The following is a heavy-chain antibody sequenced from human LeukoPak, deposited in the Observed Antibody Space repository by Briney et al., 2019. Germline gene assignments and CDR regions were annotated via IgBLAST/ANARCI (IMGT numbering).Heavy chain of an antibody. CDR3: ARDLVVPVGLTGSGSYCTDY. CDR1: GGSFSGYY. V-gene: IGHV4-34*01. Sequence: SETLSLTCAVYGGSFSGYYWSWIRQPPGKGLEWIGEINHSGSTYYNPSLKSRVTISVDTSKNQFSLKLSSVTAADTAVYYCARDLVVPVGLTGSGSYCTDYWGQGTLVTVSS. J-gene: IGHJ4*02. D-gene: IGHD3-10*01. CDR2: INHSGST.